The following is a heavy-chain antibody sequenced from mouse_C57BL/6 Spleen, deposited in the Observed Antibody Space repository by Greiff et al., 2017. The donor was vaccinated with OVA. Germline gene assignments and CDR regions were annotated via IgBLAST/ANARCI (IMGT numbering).Heavy chain of an antibody. CDR3: AREGKNGDDPPHWYFDV. J-gene: IGHJ1*03. CDR1: GFAFSRSW. V-gene: IGHV1-82*01. Sequence: VQLQQSGPELVKPGASVKISCKASGFAFSRSWMNWVKQRPGKGLEWIGRIYPGDGDTNYNGKFKGKATLTADKSSSTAYMQLSSLTTEDSAVYFCAREGKNGDDPPHWYFDVWGTGTTVTVSS. D-gene: IGHD4-1*01. CDR2: IYPGDGDT.